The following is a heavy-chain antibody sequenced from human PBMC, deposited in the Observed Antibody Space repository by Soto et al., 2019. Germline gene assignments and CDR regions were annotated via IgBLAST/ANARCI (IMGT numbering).Heavy chain of an antibody. D-gene: IGHD3-22*01. CDR3: ARVDYDSSGYLFSFEY. V-gene: IGHV4-31*02. CDR2: IYYSGST. CDR1: GGSIISGDYY. Sequence: SETLCLTCSVSGGSIISGDYYWSWIRQHPGKGLEWIGYIYYSGSTYYNPSLKSRVTISVDTSKNQLSLKLSSVTAADTAVYYCARVDYDSSGYLFSFEYWGQGTLVTVSS. J-gene: IGHJ4*02.